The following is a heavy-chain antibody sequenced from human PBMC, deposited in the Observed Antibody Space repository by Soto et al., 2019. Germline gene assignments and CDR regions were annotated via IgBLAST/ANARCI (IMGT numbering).Heavy chain of an antibody. CDR2: VNWGGDTT. D-gene: IGHD4-17*01. J-gene: IGHJ6*01. V-gene: IGHV3-43D*04. CDR3: AKGATVTTHYQYYGMDV. CDR1: GFTFDDFA. Sequence: EVHLEESGGAVVQPGGSLRLSCAASGFTFDDFAMCWVRQVPGKGLEWISLVNWGGDTTFYAESVKGRFIISRDNTKNSVYLHMTSLRSEDSAIYYCAKGATVTTHYQYYGMDVWGQGTTVTVSS.